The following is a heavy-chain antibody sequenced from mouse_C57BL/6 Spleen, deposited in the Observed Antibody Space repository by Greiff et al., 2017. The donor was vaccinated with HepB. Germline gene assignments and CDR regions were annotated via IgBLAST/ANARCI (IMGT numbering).Heavy chain of an antibody. J-gene: IGHJ3*01. V-gene: IGHV5-9-1*02. Sequence: EVQGVESGEGLVKPGGSLKLSCAASGFTFSSYAMSWVRQTPEKRLEWVAYISSGGDYIYYADTVKGRFTISRDNARNTLYLQMSSLKSEDTAMYYCTRGGYGYAWFAYWGQGTLVTVSA. CDR2: ISSGGDYI. CDR3: TRGGYGYAWFAY. D-gene: IGHD2-2*01. CDR1: GFTFSSYA.